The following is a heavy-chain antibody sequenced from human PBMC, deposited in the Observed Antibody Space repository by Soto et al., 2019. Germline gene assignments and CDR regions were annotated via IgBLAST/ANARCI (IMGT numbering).Heavy chain of an antibody. CDR2: INHSGST. Sequence: QVQLQQWGAGLLKPSETLSLTCAVYGGSFSGYYWSWIRQPPGKGLEWIGEINHSGSTNYNQSLKRRVTISVDTSKNQFSLKLSSVTAADTAVYYCARKRGYCSGGSCYDFDYWGQGTLVTVSS. D-gene: IGHD2-15*01. CDR3: ARKRGYCSGGSCYDFDY. V-gene: IGHV4-34*01. J-gene: IGHJ4*02. CDR1: GGSFSGYY.